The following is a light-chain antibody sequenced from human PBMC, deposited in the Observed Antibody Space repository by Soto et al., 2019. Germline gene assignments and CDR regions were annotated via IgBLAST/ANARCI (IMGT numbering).Light chain of an antibody. CDR2: AAS. CDR1: QSVTVNS. CDR3: QQYHTSPIT. V-gene: IGKV3-20*01. Sequence: EILLTQSPSTLSLSPGEGVTLSCRASQSVTVNSLAWYQQKPGQAPRLLIYAASTRAAAVPDRFTGSGSGTDFTLTISRLEPEDFAVYYCQQYHTSPITFGQGTRLEIK. J-gene: IGKJ5*01.